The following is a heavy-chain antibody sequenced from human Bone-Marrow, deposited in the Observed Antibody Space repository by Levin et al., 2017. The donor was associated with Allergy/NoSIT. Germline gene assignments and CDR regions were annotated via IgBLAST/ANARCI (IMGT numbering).Heavy chain of an antibody. Sequence: PGASVKVSCKASGNSLTAYSIYWLRQAPGQRLEWMGWINAGNDDTKYSHKFQHRVTITGDTSANIAYLEVSRLTSEDTAVYYCAALGYCTSSSCYTMPLWGQGTLVTVSS. CDR1: GNSLTAYS. CDR3: AALGYCTSSSCYTMPL. CDR2: INAGNDDT. V-gene: IGHV1-3*01. J-gene: IGHJ4*02. D-gene: IGHD2-2*02.